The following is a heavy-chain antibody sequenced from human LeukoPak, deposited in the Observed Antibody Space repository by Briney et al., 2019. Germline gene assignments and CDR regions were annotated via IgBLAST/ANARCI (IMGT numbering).Heavy chain of an antibody. V-gene: IGHV1-69*04. CDR3: ARDGVAKRMDCSGGSCYYFDY. D-gene: IGHD2-15*01. J-gene: IGHJ4*02. CDR1: GGTFSSYA. CDR2: IIPILGIA. Sequence: GASVKVSCKASGGTFSSYAISWVRQAPGQGLEWMGRIIPILGIANYAQKSQGRVTITADKSTSTAYMELSSLRSEDTAVYYCARDGVAKRMDCSGGSCYYFDYWGQGTLVTVSS.